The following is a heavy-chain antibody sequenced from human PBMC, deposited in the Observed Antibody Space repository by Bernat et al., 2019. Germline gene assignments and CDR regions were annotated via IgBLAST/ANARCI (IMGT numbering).Heavy chain of an antibody. V-gene: IGHV3-23*01. CDR1: GFTFSTYA. D-gene: IGHD6-13*01. J-gene: IGHJ4*02. CDR3: AKVKLATSSWYGSDY. Sequence: EVQLLESGGGLVQPGGSLRLSCAASGFTFSTYAMSWVRQSPGKGRDWVSTSLGSGGATYYADSVKGRLTISRDNSKNTLYLQMNSLGAEDTAVYYCAKVKLATSSWYGSDYWGRGTLVTVSS. CDR2: SLGSGGAT.